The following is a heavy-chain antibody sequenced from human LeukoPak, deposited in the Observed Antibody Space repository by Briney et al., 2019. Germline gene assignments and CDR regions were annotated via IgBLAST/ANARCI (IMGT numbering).Heavy chain of an antibody. D-gene: IGHD5-18*01. J-gene: IGHJ4*02. CDR3: ARGNSGYSYGYYY. CDR1: GGSISSGDHY. V-gene: IGHV4-39*07. Sequence: PSETLSLTCTVSGGSISSGDHYWSWIRQPPGKGLEWIGEINHSGSTNYIPSLKSRVTISVDTSKNQFSLKLSSVTAADTAVYYCARGNSGYSYGYYYWGQGTLVTVSS. CDR2: INHSGST.